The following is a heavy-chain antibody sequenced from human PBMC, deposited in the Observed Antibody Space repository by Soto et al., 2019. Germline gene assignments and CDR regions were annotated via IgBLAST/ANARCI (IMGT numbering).Heavy chain of an antibody. Sequence: SETLSLTCTVSGGSISSYYWSWIRQPPGKGLEWIGYIYYSGSTNYNPSLKSRVTISVDTSKNQFSLKLSSVTAADTAVYYCARHPSNDYGDYYFDYWGQGTLVTVSS. D-gene: IGHD4-17*01. CDR1: GGSISSYY. V-gene: IGHV4-59*08. CDR2: IYYSGST. CDR3: ARHPSNDYGDYYFDY. J-gene: IGHJ4*02.